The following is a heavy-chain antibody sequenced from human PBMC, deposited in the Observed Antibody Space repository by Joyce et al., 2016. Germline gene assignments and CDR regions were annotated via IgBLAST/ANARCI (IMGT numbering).Heavy chain of an antibody. CDR3: AQSAHFYFYGMDG. CDR1: GGTFGNFA. J-gene: IGHJ6*02. CDR2: IKPKFGTP. Sequence: QVQVVQSGAEVKKPGSSVKVSCKASGGTFGNFAISWVRQAPGQGLEWMGGIKPKFGTPNYGQKLQGRVTITAEEATSRAYMEMSSLTSEDTAGYYWAQSAHFYFYGMDGWGPGTSVIVSS. V-gene: IGHV1-69*01.